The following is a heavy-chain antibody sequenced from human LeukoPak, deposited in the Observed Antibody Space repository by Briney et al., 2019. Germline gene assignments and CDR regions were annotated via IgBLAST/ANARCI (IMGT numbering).Heavy chain of an antibody. J-gene: IGHJ6*02. D-gene: IGHD2-15*01. V-gene: IGHV3-30*02. CDR1: GFLFRTYG. CDR2: IRYDGNNK. CDR3: AKAQGLGMVAATLYYYYGMDV. Sequence: PGGSLRLSCAASGFLFRTYGMNWVRQPPGKGLEWVALIRYDGNNKYYADSVKGRFTISRDNSKNMLFLQMDSLRAEDTAVYYCAKAQGLGMVAATLYYYYGMDVWGQGTTVTVSS.